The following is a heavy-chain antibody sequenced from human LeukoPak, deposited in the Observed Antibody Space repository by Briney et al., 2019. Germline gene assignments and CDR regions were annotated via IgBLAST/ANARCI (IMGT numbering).Heavy chain of an antibody. CDR1: GYTFTGYD. CDR2: MHPNSGDT. CDR3: ARGRLNGNVDF. J-gene: IGHJ4*02. V-gene: IGHV1-8*01. D-gene: IGHD1-20*01. Sequence: ASVKVSCKTSGYTFTGYDINWVRQAAGQGFEWMGWMHPNSGDTGYAHNLQGRITITKDSSTATVFMELSSLRSEDTAMYYCARGRLNGNVDFWGQGTLVTVSS.